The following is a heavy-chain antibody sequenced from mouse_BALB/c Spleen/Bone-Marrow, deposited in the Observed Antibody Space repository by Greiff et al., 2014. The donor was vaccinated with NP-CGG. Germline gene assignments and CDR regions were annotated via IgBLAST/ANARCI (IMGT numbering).Heavy chain of an antibody. J-gene: IGHJ4*01. CDR1: GFNIKDTY. Sequence: EVQLQQSGAELVKPGASVKLSCTASGFNIKDTYMHWVKQRPEQGLEWIGRIDPANGNTKYDPKFQGKATITADTSSNTAYLQLSSLTSEDTAFYYCAGFGITKEESYYYAMDYWGQGTSVTVSS. D-gene: IGHD2-4*01. CDR2: IDPANGNT. V-gene: IGHV14-3*02. CDR3: AGFGITKEESYYYAMDY.